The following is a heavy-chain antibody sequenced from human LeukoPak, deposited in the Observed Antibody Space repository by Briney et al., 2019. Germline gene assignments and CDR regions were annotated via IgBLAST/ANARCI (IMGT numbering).Heavy chain of an antibody. V-gene: IGHV4-4*02. CDR3: ATQREGPYSNRGEEGYFDY. D-gene: IGHD4-11*01. Sequence: PSGTLSLTCGVSGGSISSSDWWSWVRQPPGKGLEWIGYIYYSGSTNYNPSLKSRVTISVDTSKNQFSLKLSSVTAADTAVYYCATQREGPYSNRGEEGYFDYWGQGTLVTVSS. CDR2: IYYSGST. CDR1: GGSISSSDW. J-gene: IGHJ4*02.